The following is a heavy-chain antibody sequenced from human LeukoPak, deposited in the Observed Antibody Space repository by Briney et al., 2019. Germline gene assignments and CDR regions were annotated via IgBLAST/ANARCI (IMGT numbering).Heavy chain of an antibody. V-gene: IGHV4-38-2*01. CDR3: ARSTMVRGVFVPFDP. J-gene: IGHJ5*02. D-gene: IGHD3-10*01. CDR2: IHYSGST. Sequence: SETLPLTCAVSGYSISSAFYWGCIRQSPGKGLEWIGTIHYSGSTSYNPSLKSRVTISVDTSKNQFSLKLSSVTAADTAVYYCARSTMVRGVFVPFDPWGQGTLVTVSS. CDR1: GYSISSAFY.